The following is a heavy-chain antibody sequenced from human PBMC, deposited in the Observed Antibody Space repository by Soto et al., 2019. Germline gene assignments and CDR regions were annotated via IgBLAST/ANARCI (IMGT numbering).Heavy chain of an antibody. V-gene: IGHV3-23*01. D-gene: IGHD6-13*01. J-gene: IGHJ4*02. CDR1: GFTFSRYA. CDR2: ISGSGGST. CDR3: ANLGIVAAGKMVY. Sequence: PGGALRLFCAASGFTFSRYAMNWVRQAPGKGLEWVSGISGSGGSTYYADSVKGRFTISRDNSKNTLYLQMNSLRAEDTAVYYCANLGIVAAGKMVYWGQGTLVTVSS.